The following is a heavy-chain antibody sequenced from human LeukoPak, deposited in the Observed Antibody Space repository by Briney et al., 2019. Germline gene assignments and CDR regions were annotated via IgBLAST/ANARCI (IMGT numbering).Heavy chain of an antibody. D-gene: IGHD3-22*01. CDR3: ARGQSSSGSDAFDI. Sequence: GGSLRLSCAASGFTFSSYSLNWVRQAPGKGLDWVSSISSSSTYIYYADSVEGRFTISRENGKNSLYLQMNSLRAEDTALYYCARGQSSSGSDAFDICGQGTMVTVYS. J-gene: IGHJ3*02. V-gene: IGHV3-21*06. CDR1: GFTFSSYS. CDR2: ISSSSTYI.